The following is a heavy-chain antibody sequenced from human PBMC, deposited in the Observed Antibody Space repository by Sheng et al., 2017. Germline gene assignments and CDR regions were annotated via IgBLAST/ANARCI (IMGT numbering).Heavy chain of an antibody. J-gene: IGHJ4*02. CDR3: ARDRGGSYYFY. Sequence: QVQLQESGPGLVKPSETLSLTCAVSGYSISSGYYWGWIRQPPGKGLEWIGSIYHSGSTYYNPSLKSRVTISVDTSKNQFSLKLSSVTAADTAVYYCARDRGGSYYFYWGQGTLVTVSS. V-gene: IGHV4-38-2*02. CDR1: GYSISSGYY. D-gene: IGHD3-10*01. CDR2: IYHSGST.